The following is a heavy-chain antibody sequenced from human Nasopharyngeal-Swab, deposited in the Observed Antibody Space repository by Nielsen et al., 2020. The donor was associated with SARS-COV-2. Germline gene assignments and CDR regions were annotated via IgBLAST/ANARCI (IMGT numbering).Heavy chain of an antibody. D-gene: IGHD3-3*01. Sequence: GESLKISCAASGFTFSTYNMNWVRQAPGKGLEWVSSISSSSTYIYYADSVKGRFTISRDNAKNSLYLQINSLRAEDTAVYYCARDGLDYDFWSAYFMDVWGQGTTVTVSS. J-gene: IGHJ6*02. CDR3: ARDGLDYDFWSAYFMDV. V-gene: IGHV3-21*01. CDR2: ISSSSTYI. CDR1: GFTFSTYN.